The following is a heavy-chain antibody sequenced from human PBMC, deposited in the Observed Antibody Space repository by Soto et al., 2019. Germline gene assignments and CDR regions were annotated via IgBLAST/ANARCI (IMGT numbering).Heavy chain of an antibody. J-gene: IGHJ4*02. Sequence: GESLKISCKGSGYSFTSYWISWVRQMPGKGLEWMGTIDPSDSYTNYSPSFQGHVTISADKSISTAYLQWSSLKASDTAMYYCARPITGSMHYFDYWGQGTLVTVSS. CDR2: IDPSDSYT. V-gene: IGHV5-10-1*01. D-gene: IGHD1-20*01. CDR3: ARPITGSMHYFDY. CDR1: GYSFTSYW.